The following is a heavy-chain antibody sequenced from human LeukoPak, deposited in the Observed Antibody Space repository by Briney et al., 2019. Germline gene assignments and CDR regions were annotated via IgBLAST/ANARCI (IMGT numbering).Heavy chain of an antibody. CDR2: ISGSGGST. Sequence: PGGSLRLSCAASGFTFSSYAMSWVRHAPGKGLEWVSAISGSGGSTYYADSVKGRFTISRDNSKNTLYLQMNSLRAEDTAVYYCAKDYYDSSGYPVDYWGQGTLVTVSS. CDR3: AKDYYDSSGYPVDY. CDR1: GFTFSSYA. J-gene: IGHJ4*02. V-gene: IGHV3-23*01. D-gene: IGHD3-22*01.